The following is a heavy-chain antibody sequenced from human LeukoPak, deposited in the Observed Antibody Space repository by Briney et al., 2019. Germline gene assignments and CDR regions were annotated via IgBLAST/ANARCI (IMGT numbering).Heavy chain of an antibody. Sequence: ASVKVSCKASGYTFTSYGISWVRQAPGQGLEWMGWISAYNGNTNYAQKFQGRVTMTTDTSTSTAYMELRSLRSDDTAVYYCARSDPYGSGSYTPYYFDYWGQGTLVTVSS. CDR2: ISAYNGNT. D-gene: IGHD3-10*01. CDR1: GYTFTSYG. J-gene: IGHJ4*02. V-gene: IGHV1-18*01. CDR3: ARSDPYGSGSYTPYYFDY.